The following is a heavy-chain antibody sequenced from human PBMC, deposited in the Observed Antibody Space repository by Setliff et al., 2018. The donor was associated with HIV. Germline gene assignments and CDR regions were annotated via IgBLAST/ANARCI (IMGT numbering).Heavy chain of an antibody. CDR1: GFTFSSYW. D-gene: IGHD6-13*01. V-gene: IGHV3-74*01. CDR3: ARSTWFGSWYYFDY. Sequence: PGGSLRLSCSASGFTFSSYWMHWVRQAPGKGLVWVARIHSDGSSTSYADSVKGRFTISRDNAKNTLYLQMNSLRAEDTAVYYCARSTWFGSWYYFDYWGQGTLVTVSS. J-gene: IGHJ4*02. CDR2: IHSDGSST.